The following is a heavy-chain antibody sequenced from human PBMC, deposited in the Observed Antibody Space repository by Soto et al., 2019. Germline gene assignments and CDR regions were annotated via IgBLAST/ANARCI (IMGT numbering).Heavy chain of an antibody. CDR1: GFTFSNNW. Sequence: EVQLVESGGGLLQPGGSLRLSCAASGFTFSNNWIHWVRQAPGKGLVWVSRISSDGSVATYADSVKGRFTISRDNAKNTLYLQMNSLRAEDTAVYYCASAVANTRNGLDIWGQGTMVTVSS. J-gene: IGHJ3*02. CDR3: ASAVANTRNGLDI. D-gene: IGHD5-12*01. V-gene: IGHV3-74*01. CDR2: ISSDGSVA.